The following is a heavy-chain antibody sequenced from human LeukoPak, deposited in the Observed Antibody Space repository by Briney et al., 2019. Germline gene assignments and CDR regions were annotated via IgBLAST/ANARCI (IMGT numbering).Heavy chain of an antibody. D-gene: IGHD5-18*01. Sequence: GGSLRLSCATCGCDFSSYSMNWVRQAPGKGLEWVSSISNSRGNIFYADSVMGRFTISRDNAKNSLYLQMNSLGAEVTAIYYCARSHTAMVTPFDYWGQGTLVTVSS. V-gene: IGHV3-21*01. J-gene: IGHJ4*02. CDR1: GCDFSSYS. CDR3: ARSHTAMVTPFDY. CDR2: ISNSRGNI.